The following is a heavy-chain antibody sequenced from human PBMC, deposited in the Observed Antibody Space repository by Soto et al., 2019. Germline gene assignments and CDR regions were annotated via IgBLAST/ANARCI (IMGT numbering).Heavy chain of an antibody. CDR1: GFTFSNSG. CDR3: AGQFASGY. CDR2: ISFDGSTK. V-gene: IGHV3-30*03. J-gene: IGHJ4*02. Sequence: QVQLVESGGGVVQPGRSLRLSCAASGFTFSNSGMHWVRQAPGKGLEWVAVISFDGSTKYYADSVKGRFSISRDNPKNTLYLEMNSLRADDAAVYYCAGQFASGYWGQGTLVTVSS. D-gene: IGHD3-10*01.